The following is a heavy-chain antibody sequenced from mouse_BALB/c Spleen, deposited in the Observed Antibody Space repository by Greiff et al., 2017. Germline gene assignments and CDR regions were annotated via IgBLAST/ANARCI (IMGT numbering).Heavy chain of an antibody. V-gene: IGHV1S127*01. CDR3: ASYYGSSLWYFDV. CDR1: GYTFTSYW. J-gene: IGHJ1*01. CDR2: IDPSNSET. Sequence: VKLQESGPELVRPGASVKMSCKASGYTFTSYWMHWVKQRPGQGLEWIGMIDPSNSETRLNQKFKDKATLNVDKSSNTAYMQLSSLTSEDSAVYYCASYYGSSLWYFDVWGAGTTVTVSS. D-gene: IGHD1-1*01.